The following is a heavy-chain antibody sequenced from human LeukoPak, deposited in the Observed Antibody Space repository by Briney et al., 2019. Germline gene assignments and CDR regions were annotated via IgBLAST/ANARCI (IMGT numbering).Heavy chain of an antibody. V-gene: IGHV1-46*01. CDR1: GYTFTSYY. CDR2: INPSCGST. Sequence: ASVNVSCKASGYTFTSYYMHWVRQAPAQGLERMGIINPSCGSTSYARKFQGGVTMTRDMSTSTVYMELSRLRSEDTAVYYCARGGYNSAPGKYWYFDLWGRGTLVTVSS. D-gene: IGHD5-12*01. J-gene: IGHJ2*01. CDR3: ARGGYNSAPGKYWYFDL.